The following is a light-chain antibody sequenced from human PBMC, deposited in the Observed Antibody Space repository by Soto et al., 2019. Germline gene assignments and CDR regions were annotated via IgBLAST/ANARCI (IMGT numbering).Light chain of an antibody. CDR2: EVS. V-gene: IGLV2-14*01. CDR1: SSDVGSYNY. CDR3: CSYTSSTTYV. J-gene: IGLJ1*01. Sequence: QSALTQPASVSGSPGQSITISCTGTSSDVGSYNYVSWYQQHPGKAPKLMIYEVSNRPVGVSNRFSGSKSGNTASLTISGLQAEDEADYYCCSYTSSTTYVFGTGTKLTVL.